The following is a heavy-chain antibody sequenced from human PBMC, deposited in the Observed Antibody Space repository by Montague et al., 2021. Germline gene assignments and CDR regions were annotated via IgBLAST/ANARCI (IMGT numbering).Heavy chain of an antibody. D-gene: IGHD3-10*01. CDR3: AKQDYFVSGTSYKGFDP. V-gene: IGHV4-59*08. CDR2: MFYGGAT. J-gene: IGHJ5*02. Sequence: SETLSLTCNVSSGSIFHAHWSWVRQPPGKGLEWLGSMFYGGATSNNPALKSRVTMSIDTSTNQFSLKLSFVTAADTAVYYCAKQDYFVSGTSYKGFDPWGQGSLVTVSS. CDR1: SGSIFHAH.